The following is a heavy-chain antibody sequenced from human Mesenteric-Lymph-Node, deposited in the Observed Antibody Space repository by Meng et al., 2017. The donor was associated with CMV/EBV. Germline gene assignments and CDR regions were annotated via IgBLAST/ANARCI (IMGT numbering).Heavy chain of an antibody. V-gene: IGHV3-21*01. D-gene: IGHD3-16*01. CDR1: GFTFSSYE. Sequence: GESLKISCAASGFTFSSYEMNWVRQAPGKGLEWVSSISSSSSYIYYADSVKGRFTISRDNAKNSLYLQMNSLRAEDTAVYYCARDGGADPLTFYYYYYYGMDVWGQGTTVTVSS. J-gene: IGHJ6*02. CDR3: ARDGGADPLTFYYYYYYGMDV. CDR2: ISSSSSYI.